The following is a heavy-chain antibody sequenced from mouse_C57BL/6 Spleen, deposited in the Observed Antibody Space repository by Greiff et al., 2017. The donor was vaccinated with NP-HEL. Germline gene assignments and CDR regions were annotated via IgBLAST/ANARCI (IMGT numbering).Heavy chain of an antibody. V-gene: IGHV1-69*01. J-gene: IGHJ4*01. CDR2: IDPSDSYT. Sequence: QVQLQQPGAELVMPGASVKLSCKASGYTFTSYWMHWVKQRPGQGLEWIGEIDPSDSYTNYNQKFKGKSTLTVDKSSSTAYMQLSSLTSEDSAVYYSARRGSSGYHYAMDYWGQGTSVTVSS. CDR1: GYTFTSYW. CDR3: ARRGSSGYHYAMDY. D-gene: IGHD3-2*02.